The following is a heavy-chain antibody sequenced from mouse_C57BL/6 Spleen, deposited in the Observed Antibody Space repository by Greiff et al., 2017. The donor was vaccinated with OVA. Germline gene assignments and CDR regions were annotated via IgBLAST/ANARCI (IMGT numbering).Heavy chain of an antibody. CDR1: GYTFTTYP. Sequence: QVTLKVSGAELVKPGASVKMSCKASGYTFTTYPIEWMKQNHGKSLEWIGNFHPYNDDTKYNEKFKGKATLTVEKSSSTVYLELSRLTSDDSAVYYCARRGAYYGSSYDYAMDYWGQGTSVTVSS. V-gene: IGHV1-47*01. D-gene: IGHD1-1*01. CDR3: ARRGAYYGSSYDYAMDY. CDR2: FHPYNDDT. J-gene: IGHJ4*01.